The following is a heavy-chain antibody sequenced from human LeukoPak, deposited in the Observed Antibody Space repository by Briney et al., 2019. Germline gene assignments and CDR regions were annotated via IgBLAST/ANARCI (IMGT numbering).Heavy chain of an antibody. Sequence: GGSLRLSCAASGFTFSSYAMHWVRQAPGKGLEWVAVISYDGSNKYYADSVKGRFTISRDNSKNTLYLQMNSLRAEDTAVYYCARDSRFLEKMNGMDVWGQGTTVTVSS. CDR1: GFTFSSYA. CDR3: ARDSRFLEKMNGMDV. CDR2: ISYDGSNK. J-gene: IGHJ6*02. D-gene: IGHD3-3*01. V-gene: IGHV3-30-3*01.